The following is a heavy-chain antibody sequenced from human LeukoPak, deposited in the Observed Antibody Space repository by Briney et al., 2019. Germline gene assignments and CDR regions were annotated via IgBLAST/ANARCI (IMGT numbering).Heavy chain of an antibody. J-gene: IGHJ4*02. CDR2: INHSGST. CDR3: ARVRSGSYFDY. V-gene: IGHV4-34*01. D-gene: IGHD1-26*01. CDR1: GGSFSGYY. Sequence: SETLSLTCAVYGGSFSGYYWSWIRQPPGKGLERIGEINHSGSTNYNPSLKSRVTISVDTSKNQFSLKLSSVTAADTAVYYCARVRSGSYFDYWGQGTLVTVSS.